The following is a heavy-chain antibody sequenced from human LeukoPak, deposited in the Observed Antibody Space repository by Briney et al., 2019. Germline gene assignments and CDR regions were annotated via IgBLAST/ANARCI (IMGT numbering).Heavy chain of an antibody. CDR2: IIPIFGTT. CDR1: GGTFSSYD. CDR3: ARDPNLGYCSSTSCYPPD. V-gene: IGHV1-69*06. D-gene: IGHD2-2*01. Sequence: SVKVSCKASGGTFSSYDISWVRQAPGQGLEWMGGIIPIFGTTNYAQKIQGRVTITADKSTSTAYMELSSLRSEDTAVYYCARDPNLGYCSSTSCYPPDWGQGTLVTVSS. J-gene: IGHJ4*02.